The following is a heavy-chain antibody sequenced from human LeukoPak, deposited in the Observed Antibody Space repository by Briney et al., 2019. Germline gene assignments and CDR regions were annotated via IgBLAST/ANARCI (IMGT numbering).Heavy chain of an antibody. CDR3: ARGHSYTMVRGVIVDAFDI. J-gene: IGHJ3*02. Sequence: TGGSLRLSCAASGFTFSNAWMSWVRQAPGKGLEWIGEINHSGSTNYNPSLKSRVTISVDTSKNQFSLKLSSVTAADTAVYYCARGHSYTMVRGVIVDAFDIWGQGTMVTVSS. CDR1: GFTFSNAW. CDR2: INHSGST. D-gene: IGHD3-10*01. V-gene: IGHV4-34*01.